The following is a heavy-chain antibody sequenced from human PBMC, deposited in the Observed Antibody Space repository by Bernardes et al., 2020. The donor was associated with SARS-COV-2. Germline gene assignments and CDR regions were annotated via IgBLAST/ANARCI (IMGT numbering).Heavy chain of an antibody. CDR3: ARVREYDFWSGYYKSDAFDI. CDR2: IYYSGST. J-gene: IGHJ3*02. D-gene: IGHD3-3*01. Sequence: LSLTCTVSGGSISSYYWSWIRQPPGKGLEWIGYIYYSGSTNYNPSLKSRVTISVDTSKNQFSLKLSSVTAADTAVYYCARVREYDFWSGYYKSDAFDIWGQGTMVTVSS. CDR1: GGSISSYY. V-gene: IGHV4-59*01.